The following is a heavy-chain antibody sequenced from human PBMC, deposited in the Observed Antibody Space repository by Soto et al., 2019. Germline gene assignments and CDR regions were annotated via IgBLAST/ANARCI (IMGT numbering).Heavy chain of an antibody. Sequence: PGGSLRLSCAASGFTFSSYAMRWVRQAPGKGLECVSAISGTGGSTYYADSVKGRFTISRDNSKNTLYLQMNSLRAEDTAVYYCAKSRLVVLTSRVYGMDVCGHGTMVTVSS. CDR2: ISGTGGST. CDR3: AKSRLVVLTSRVYGMDV. V-gene: IGHV3-23*01. J-gene: IGHJ6*02. CDR1: GFTFSSYA. D-gene: IGHD2-8*02.